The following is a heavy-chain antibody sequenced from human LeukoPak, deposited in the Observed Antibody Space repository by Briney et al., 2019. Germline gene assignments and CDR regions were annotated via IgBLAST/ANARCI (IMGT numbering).Heavy chain of an antibody. J-gene: IGHJ4*02. CDR3: VRDGSGSVEFDH. Sequence: GSLRLSCAASGFTFSSYWMSWVRQAPGKGLEWVANVKQDGSEKYYVDSVKGRFTISRDNAKNSLYLQMNSLRAEDTAVYYCVRDGSGSVEFDHWGQGTLVTVSS. V-gene: IGHV3-7*01. D-gene: IGHD3-10*01. CDR1: GFTFSSYW. CDR2: VKQDGSEK.